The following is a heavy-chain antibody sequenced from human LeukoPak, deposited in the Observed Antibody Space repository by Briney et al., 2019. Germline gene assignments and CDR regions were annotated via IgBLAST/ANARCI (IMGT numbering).Heavy chain of an antibody. V-gene: IGHV3-48*03. CDR1: GFPFSIYE. CDR2: IGSSGTTI. J-gene: IGHJ4*02. CDR3: ALLAVASDFDY. Sequence: PGGSLRLSCAVSGFPFSIYEMNWVRQAPGKGLEWVSNIGSSGTTIYYADSVKGRFSISRDNAKSSLYLQMNGLRVEDTAVYYCALLAVASDFDYWGQGALVTVSS. D-gene: IGHD6-19*01.